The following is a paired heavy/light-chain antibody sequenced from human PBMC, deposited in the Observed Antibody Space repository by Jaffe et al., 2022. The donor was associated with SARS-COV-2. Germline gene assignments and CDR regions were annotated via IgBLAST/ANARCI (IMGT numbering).Light chain of an antibody. CDR1: QGVSSW. J-gene: IGKJ3*01. CDR3: QQANSFPRT. V-gene: IGKV1D-12*01. CDR2: AAS. Sequence: DIQMTQSPSSVSASVGDRVTITCRASQGVSSWLAWYQQKPGKAPKLLIFAASSLQSGVPSRFSGSGSGTDFSLTISSLQPDDSATYYCQQANSFPRTFGPGTKVEIK.
Heavy chain of an antibody. V-gene: IGHV3-30*04. CDR2: ISYDATDE. D-gene: IGHD2-15*01. J-gene: IGHJ4*02. CDR3: ARDRLAVVVPSYYFDY. Sequence: QVQLVESGGGVVQPGRSLRLSCAASGFTFSTYAMHWVRQAPGKGLEWVAVISYDATDEYYADSVKGRFTISRDNSKNTLHLQMNTLRAEDTAMYYCARDRLAVVVPSYYFDYWGQGTLVTVSS. CDR1: GFTFSTYA.